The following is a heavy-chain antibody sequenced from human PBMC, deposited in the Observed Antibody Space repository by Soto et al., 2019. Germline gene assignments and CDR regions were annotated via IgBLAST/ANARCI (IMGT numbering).Heavy chain of an antibody. CDR2: IYSGGST. V-gene: IGHV3-66*01. J-gene: IGHJ6*03. CDR1: GFTVSSNY. D-gene: IGHD4-17*01. CDR3: ARGKDDYGDLYYYYMDV. Sequence: GGSLRLSCAASGFTVSSNYMSWVRQAPGKGLEWVSVIYSGGSTYYAHSVKGRFTISRDNSKNTLYVQMNSLRAEDTAVYYCARGKDDYGDLYYYYMDVWGKGTPVTVSS.